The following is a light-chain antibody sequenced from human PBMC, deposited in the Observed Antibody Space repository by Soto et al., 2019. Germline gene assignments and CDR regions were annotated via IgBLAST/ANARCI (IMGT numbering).Light chain of an antibody. CDR2: EGS. CDR3: CSYAGSSTFGPYV. V-gene: IGLV2-23*03. CDR1: SSDVGSYNL. Sequence: QSALTQPASVSGSPGQSITISCTGTSSDVGSYNLVSWYQQHPGKAPKLMIYEGSKRPSGVSNRFSGSKSGNTASLTISGLQAEDEADYYCCSYAGSSTFGPYVFGTGTKLT. J-gene: IGLJ1*01.